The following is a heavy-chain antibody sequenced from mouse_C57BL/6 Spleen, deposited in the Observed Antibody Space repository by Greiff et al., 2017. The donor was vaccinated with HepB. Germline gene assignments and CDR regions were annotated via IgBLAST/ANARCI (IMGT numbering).Heavy chain of an antibody. CDR3: ARGGLIGYFDY. CDR2: ISDGGSYT. V-gene: IGHV5-4*03. J-gene: IGHJ2*01. Sequence: DVKLVESGGGLVKPGGSLKLSCAASGFTFSSYAMSWVRQTPEKRLEWVATISDGGSYTYYPDNVKGRFTISRDNAKNNLYLQMSHLKSEDTAMYYCARGGLIGYFDYWGQGTTLTVSS. CDR1: GFTFSSYA. D-gene: IGHD3-3*01.